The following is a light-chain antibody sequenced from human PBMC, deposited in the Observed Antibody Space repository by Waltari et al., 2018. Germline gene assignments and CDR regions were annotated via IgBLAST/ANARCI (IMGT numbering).Light chain of an antibody. V-gene: IGKV3-20*01. J-gene: IGKJ4*01. CDR3: QQYDGIVVT. CDR1: QSVSTIS. CDR2: GTS. Sequence: EIVLTQSPGTLSLSPGERATLSCRASQSVSTISLTWYQQKPGQAPRLLIYGTSSRATGIPDRFSGRGSGTDFTLTISRLQPEDFAIYYCQQYDGIVVTFGGGTKVEI.